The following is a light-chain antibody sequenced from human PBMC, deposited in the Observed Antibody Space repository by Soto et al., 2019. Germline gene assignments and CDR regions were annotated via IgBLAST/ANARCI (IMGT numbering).Light chain of an antibody. CDR2: TNN. CDR3: AAWDDSLNGVV. V-gene: IGLV1-44*01. CDR1: SSNIGSNA. J-gene: IGLJ2*01. Sequence: QSVLTQPPSASGTPGQRVTISCSGSSSNIGSNAVNWYQQLPGTAPKLLFYTNNQRPSGVPDRFSGSKSATSASLAISGLQSEDEADYYCAAWDDSLNGVVFGGGTKLTVL.